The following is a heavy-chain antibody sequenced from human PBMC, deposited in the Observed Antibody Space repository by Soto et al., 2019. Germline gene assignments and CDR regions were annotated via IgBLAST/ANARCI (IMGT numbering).Heavy chain of an antibody. D-gene: IGHD5-18*01. CDR3: AKVNTAMVTDAFDI. CDR2: LSPSGSST. Sequence: HPGGSLRLSCAASGFTFSSYAMSWVRQAPGKGLECVSVLSPSGSSTYYADSVKGRFTISRDNSKNTLYLQMNSLRAEDTAVYYCAKVNTAMVTDAFDIWGQGTMVTVSS. CDR1: GFTFSSYA. J-gene: IGHJ3*02. V-gene: IGHV3-23*01.